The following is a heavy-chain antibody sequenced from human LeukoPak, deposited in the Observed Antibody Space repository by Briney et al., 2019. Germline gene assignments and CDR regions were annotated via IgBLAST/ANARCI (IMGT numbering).Heavy chain of an antibody. CDR3: ARSVSWGLLVRDDAFDI. CDR2: IYYSGST. CDR1: GGSISSYY. D-gene: IGHD2-21*01. J-gene: IGHJ3*02. Sequence: SETLSLTCTVSGGSISSYYWSWIRQPPGKGLEWIGCIYYSGSTNYNPSLKSRVTTSVDTSKKQFSLKLRSVTAADTAVYYCARSVSWGLLVRDDAFDIWGQGTMVTVSS. V-gene: IGHV4-59*08.